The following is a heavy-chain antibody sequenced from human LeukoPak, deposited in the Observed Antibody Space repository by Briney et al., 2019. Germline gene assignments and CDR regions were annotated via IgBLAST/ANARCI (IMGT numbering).Heavy chain of an antibody. CDR1: GGSISSSSYY. D-gene: IGHD4-17*01. V-gene: IGHV4-39*01. CDR3: ARLRDYGDFSRSPFDY. Sequence: SETLSLTCTVSGGSISSSSYYWGWIRQPPGKGLEWIGSIYYSGSTYYNPSLKSRVTISVDTSKNQFSLKLSSVTAADTAVYYCARLRDYGDFSRSPFDYCGQGTLVTVSS. CDR2: IYYSGST. J-gene: IGHJ4*02.